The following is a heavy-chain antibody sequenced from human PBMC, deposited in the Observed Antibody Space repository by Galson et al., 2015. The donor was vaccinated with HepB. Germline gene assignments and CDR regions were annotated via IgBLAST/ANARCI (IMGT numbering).Heavy chain of an antibody. CDR2: INPNSGGT. Sequence: SVKVSCKASGYSFTGYYMHWVRQAPGQGLEWMGWINPNSGGTNYAQKFQGRVTMTRDTSISTAYMELSSLRSDDTAVYYCTTRGWCGSLYGVDVWGQGTTVTVPS. V-gene: IGHV1-2*02. CDR3: TTRGWCGSLYGVDV. J-gene: IGHJ6*02. CDR1: GYSFTGYY. D-gene: IGHD2-2*01.